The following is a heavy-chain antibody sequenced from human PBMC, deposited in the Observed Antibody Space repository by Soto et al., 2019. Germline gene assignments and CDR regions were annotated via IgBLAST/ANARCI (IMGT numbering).Heavy chain of an antibody. CDR3: ASGIQLWLRRINNGYSG. Sequence: QVQLVQSGAEVKKPKSSVKVSCKAPGGTFSTYAISWVRQAPGQGLEWMGGIIPMFGTANYAQRFQDRVTITADESTNTVYVELSSLRSEDTAVYFCASGIQLWLRRINNGYSGWGQGTLVTVSS. V-gene: IGHV1-69*12. CDR1: GGTFSTYA. CDR2: IIPMFGTA. D-gene: IGHD5-18*01. J-gene: IGHJ4*02.